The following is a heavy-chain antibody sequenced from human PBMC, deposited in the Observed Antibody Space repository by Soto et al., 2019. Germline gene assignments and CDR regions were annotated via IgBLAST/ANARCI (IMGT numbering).Heavy chain of an antibody. CDR3: AREEEDSSGYYYFDY. CDR2: IYYSGST. V-gene: IGHV4-39*07. CDR1: GGSITTTTYY. D-gene: IGHD3-22*01. Sequence: SETLSLTCTVSGGSITTTTYYWGWIRQPPGKGLEWIGSIYYSGSTYYNPSLKSRVTISVDTSKRQFSLKLSSVTAADTAVYYCAREEEDSSGYYYFDYWGQGTLVTSPQ. J-gene: IGHJ4*02.